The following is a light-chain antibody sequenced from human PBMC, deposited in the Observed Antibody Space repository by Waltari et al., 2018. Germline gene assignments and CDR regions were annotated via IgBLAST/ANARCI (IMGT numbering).Light chain of an antibody. Sequence: TVSTQPSRPLTAPPGESASLSCTARQSVYSSYLGWYQQKPGQAPRLLIYGASNRATGIPDRFSGSGSGTDFTLTITRLEPEDFAVYYCQLYGISPYTFGQGTKLEIK. CDR2: GAS. CDR3: QLYGISPYT. CDR1: QSVYSSY. V-gene: IGKV3-20*01. J-gene: IGKJ2*01.